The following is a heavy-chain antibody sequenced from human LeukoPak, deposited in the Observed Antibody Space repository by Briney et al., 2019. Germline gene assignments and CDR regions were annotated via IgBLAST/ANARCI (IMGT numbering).Heavy chain of an antibody. CDR3: AKDSFYSGSGSYRNYYGMDV. CDR1: GSTVRSYG. CDR2: IRYDGSNK. J-gene: IGHJ6*02. Sequence: GVSLRLYCAASGSTVRSYGMHWVRQAPGKGLEWVAFIRYDGSNKYYADSVKGRFTISRDNSKNTLYLQMNSLRAEDTAVYYCAKDSFYSGSGSYRNYYGMDVWGQGTTVTVSS. V-gene: IGHV3-30*02. D-gene: IGHD3-10*01.